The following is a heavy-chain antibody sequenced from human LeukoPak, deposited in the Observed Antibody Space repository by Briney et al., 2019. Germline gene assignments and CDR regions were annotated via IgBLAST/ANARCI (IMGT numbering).Heavy chain of an antibody. CDR3: VRQETPHGNFDY. J-gene: IGHJ4*02. CDR1: GFTFSSCD. V-gene: IGHV3-13*01. D-gene: IGHD1-26*01. Sequence: GGSLRLSCAASGFTFSSCDMHWVRQATGKGLEWVSAIGVAANTFYSGSVKGRFTISRENAKNSLYLLMSSLRAEDTAVYYCVRQETPHGNFDYWGQGTLVTVSS. CDR2: IGVAANT.